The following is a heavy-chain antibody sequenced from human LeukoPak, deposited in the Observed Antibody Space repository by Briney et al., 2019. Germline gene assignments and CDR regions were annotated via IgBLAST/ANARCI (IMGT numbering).Heavy chain of an antibody. V-gene: IGHV1-18*04. CDR2: ISAYNGNT. CDR1: GYTFTNYG. D-gene: IGHD3-10*01. CDR3: ARDVLLWFGEWSRGVYFDY. J-gene: IGHJ4*02. Sequence: WASVKVSCKASGYTFTNYGISWVRQAPGQGLEWMGWISAYNGNTNYAQNLKGRVTMTTDTSTSTGYMELKSLRSDDTGVYYCARDVLLWFGEWSRGVYFDYWGQGTLVTVSS.